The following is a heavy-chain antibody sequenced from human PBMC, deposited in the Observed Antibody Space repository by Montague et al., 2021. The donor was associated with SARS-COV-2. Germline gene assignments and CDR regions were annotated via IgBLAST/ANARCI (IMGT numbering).Heavy chain of an antibody. CDR3: ARVGRQQLVRLSGMDV. D-gene: IGHD6-13*01. CDR1: GGSISSSSYY. Sequence: SETLSLTCTVSGGSISSSSYYWGWIRQPPGKGLEWIGSIYYSGSTYYNQSLKSRVTISVDTSTNQFSLKLSSVTAADTAVYYCARVGRQQLVRLSGMDVWGQGTTVTVSS. J-gene: IGHJ6*02. CDR2: IYYSGST. V-gene: IGHV4-39*07.